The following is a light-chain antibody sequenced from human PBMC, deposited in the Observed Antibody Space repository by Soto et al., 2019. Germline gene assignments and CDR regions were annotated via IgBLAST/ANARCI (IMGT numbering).Light chain of an antibody. CDR3: SSYTSSSTRV. V-gene: IGLV2-14*03. J-gene: IGLJ2*01. Sequence: QSVLTQPASVSGSPGQSITISCTGTSSDVGGYNYVSWYQHHPGKAPKVIIFDVSNRPSGVSNRFSGSKSGNTASLTISGLQAEDEADYYCSSYTSSSTRVFGGGTKLTVL. CDR1: SSDVGGYNY. CDR2: DVS.